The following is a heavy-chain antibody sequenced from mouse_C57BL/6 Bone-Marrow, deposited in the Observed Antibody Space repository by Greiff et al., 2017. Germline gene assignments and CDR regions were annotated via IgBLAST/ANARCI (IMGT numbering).Heavy chain of an antibody. CDR3: ARGDLAY. CDR2: MYPGSGNT. CDR1: GYSFTSYY. V-gene: IGHV1-66*01. J-gene: IGHJ3*01. Sequence: QVQLKQSGPELVKPGASVKISCKASGYSFTSYYIHWVKQRPGQGLEWIGWMYPGSGNTKYNEKFKGKATLTADTSSSTAYMQLSSLTSEDSAVYYCARGDLAYWGQGTLVTVSA.